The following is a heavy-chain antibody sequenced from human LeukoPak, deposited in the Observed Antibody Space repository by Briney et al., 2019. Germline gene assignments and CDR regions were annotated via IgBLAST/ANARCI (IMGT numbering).Heavy chain of an antibody. J-gene: IGHJ4*02. CDR1: GYSFTSYW. D-gene: IGHD4-17*01. Sequence: GESLKISCKGSGYSFTSYWIGWVRQMPGKGLEGMGIIYPGDSDTRYSPPFQGQVTISADKSISTAYLQWSSLKASDTAMYYCARWPYGDYGALDYWGQGTLVTVSS. CDR3: ARWPYGDYGALDY. V-gene: IGHV5-51*01. CDR2: IYPGDSDT.